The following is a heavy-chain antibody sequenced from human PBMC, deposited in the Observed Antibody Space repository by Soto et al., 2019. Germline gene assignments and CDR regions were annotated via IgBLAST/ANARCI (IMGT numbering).Heavy chain of an antibody. D-gene: IGHD1-26*01. CDR3: VRHSGAGSANYLGMDV. J-gene: IGHJ6*02. CDR1: GGPISTNDYH. Sequence: QLQLQQSGPGLVKPSETLSLTCTVSGGPISTNDYHWGWIRQPPGEGLDWIASIFYTGTTYYKSSLRSRLTISIDTSKMQFSLQLSSVTDTDTAIYSCVRHSGAGSANYLGMDVWGQGTTVTVSS. CDR2: IFYTGTT. V-gene: IGHV4-39*01.